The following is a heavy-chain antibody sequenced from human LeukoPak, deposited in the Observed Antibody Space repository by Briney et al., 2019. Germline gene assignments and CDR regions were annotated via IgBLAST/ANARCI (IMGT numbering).Heavy chain of an antibody. V-gene: IGHV4-61*02. CDR3: ARLLAGCPGGRCRAHFDY. CDR2: IYTSGST. J-gene: IGHJ4*02. CDR1: GGSISSGSYY. Sequence: TSETLSLTCTVSGGSISSGSYYWSWIRQPAGKGLEWIGRIYTSGSTNYNPSLKSRVTISVDTSKNQFSLNLKSVTAADTAVYHCARLLAGCPGGRCRAHFDYWGQGTLVTVSP. D-gene: IGHD2-15*01.